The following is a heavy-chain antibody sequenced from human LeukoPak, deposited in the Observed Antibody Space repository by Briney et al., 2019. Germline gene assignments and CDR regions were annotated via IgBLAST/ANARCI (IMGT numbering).Heavy chain of an antibody. J-gene: IGHJ4*02. CDR2: IYYSGST. CDR1: GGSISSYY. D-gene: IGHD5-12*01. CDR3: ARTFRLRPHASTYFDY. Sequence: PSETLSLTCTVSGGSISSYYWSWIRQPPGKGLEWIGYIYYSGSTNYNPSLKSQVTISVDTSKNQFSLKLSSVTAADTAVYYCARTFRLRPHASTYFDYWGQGTLVTVSS. V-gene: IGHV4-59*01.